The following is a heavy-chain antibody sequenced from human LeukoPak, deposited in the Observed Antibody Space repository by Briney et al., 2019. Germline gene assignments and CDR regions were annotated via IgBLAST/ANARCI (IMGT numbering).Heavy chain of an antibody. V-gene: IGHV5-51*01. D-gene: IGHD3-22*01. CDR1: GYRFDPHW. J-gene: IGHJ4*02. Sequence: GESLKISCKGSGYRFDPHWIGWVRQMPGKGLEWMGIIFPGDSDTTYSPSFQGQVAISADKSTTTVYLQWSSLRDSDTAMYYCARRAGNYESSGYYSFDYWGQGTLVTVSS. CDR2: IFPGDSDT. CDR3: ARRAGNYESSGYYSFDY.